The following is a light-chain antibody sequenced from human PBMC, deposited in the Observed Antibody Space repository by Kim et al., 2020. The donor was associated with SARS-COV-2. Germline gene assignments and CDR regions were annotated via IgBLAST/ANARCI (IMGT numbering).Light chain of an antibody. V-gene: IGLV2-14*01. CDR2: DVT. Sequence: QSALTQPASVSGSPGQSITISCTGTSSDIGGYNYVSWYQQYPGKAPKRLIYDVTKRPSGVSNRFSGSKSGIPASLTICGLQAEDEADYYCSSSASSSTYVFGIGTKLTVL. CDR1: SSDIGGYNY. J-gene: IGLJ1*01. CDR3: SSSASSSTYV.